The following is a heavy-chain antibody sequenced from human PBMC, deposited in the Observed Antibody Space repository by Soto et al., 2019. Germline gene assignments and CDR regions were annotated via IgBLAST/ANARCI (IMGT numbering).Heavy chain of an antibody. CDR2: ISYDGTNK. CDR3: ARDGASY. CDR1: GFTFSTYA. V-gene: IGHV3-30-3*01. D-gene: IGHD3-16*01. Sequence: QVQLVESGGGVVQPGRSLRLSCAASGFTFSTYAMHWLRQAPGKGLEWVAVISYDGTNKYYADSMKGRFTISRDNSKNTLYLQMNSLRAEDTAVFYCARDGASYWGQGTPVIVSS. J-gene: IGHJ4*02.